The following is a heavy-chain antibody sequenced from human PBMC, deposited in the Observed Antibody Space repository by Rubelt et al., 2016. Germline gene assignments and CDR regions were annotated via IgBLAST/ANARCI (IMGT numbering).Heavy chain of an antibody. D-gene: IGHD3-3*01. Sequence: QVQLVQSGAEVKKPGSSVKVSCKASGGTFSSYAIGWVRQAPGQGLEWMGGIIPIFGTANYAQKFQGRVTITADESTSTAYMELSSLRSEDTAVYYCATGGDFGVVIPNWFDPWGQGTLVTVSS. J-gene: IGHJ5*02. CDR1: GGTFSSYA. CDR2: IIPIFGTA. CDR3: ATGGDFGVVIPNWFDP. V-gene: IGHV1-69*01.